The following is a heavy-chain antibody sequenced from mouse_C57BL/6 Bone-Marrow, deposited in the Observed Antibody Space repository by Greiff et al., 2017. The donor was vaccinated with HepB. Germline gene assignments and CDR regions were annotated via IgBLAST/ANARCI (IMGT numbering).Heavy chain of an antibody. V-gene: IGHV1-18*01. CDR2: INPNNGGT. CDR3: ARGYDGYPAWFAY. CDR1: GYTFTDYN. J-gene: IGHJ3*01. D-gene: IGHD2-3*01. Sequence: EVKLQESGPELVKPGASVKIPCKASGYTFTDYNMDWVKQSHGKSLEWIGDINPNNGGTIYNQKFKGKATLTVDKSSSTAYMELRSLTSEDTAVYYCARGYDGYPAWFAYWGQGTLVTVSA.